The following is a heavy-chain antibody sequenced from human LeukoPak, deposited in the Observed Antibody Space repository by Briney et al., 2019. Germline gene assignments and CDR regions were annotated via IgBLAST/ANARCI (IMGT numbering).Heavy chain of an antibody. CDR3: ARYCSSISCYGDYYYMDV. J-gene: IGHJ6*03. D-gene: IGHD2-2*01. CDR2: IYTGGST. Sequence: SETLSLTCTVSGGSISSYYWSWIRQPAGKGLEWIGRIYTGGSTHYNPSLMGRVTISADKSKNQLSLKLRSVTAADTAVYYCARYCSSISCYGDYYYMDVWGKGTKVTVSS. V-gene: IGHV4-4*07. CDR1: GGSISSYY.